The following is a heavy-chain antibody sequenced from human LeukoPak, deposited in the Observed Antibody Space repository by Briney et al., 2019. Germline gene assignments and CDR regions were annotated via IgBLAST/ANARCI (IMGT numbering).Heavy chain of an antibody. J-gene: IGHJ4*02. D-gene: IGHD1-1*01. Sequence: GGSLRLSCAASGFTFSSYAMHWVHQAPGKGLEYVSAISSNGGITYYANSVKGRFTISRDNSKNTLYLQMGSLRAEDMAVYYCARVWTGTTDYWGQGTLVTVSS. V-gene: IGHV3-64*01. CDR3: ARVWTGTTDY. CDR1: GFTFSSYA. CDR2: ISSNGGIT.